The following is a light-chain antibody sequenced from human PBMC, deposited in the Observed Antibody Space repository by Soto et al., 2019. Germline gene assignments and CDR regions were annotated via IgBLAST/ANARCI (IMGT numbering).Light chain of an antibody. V-gene: IGKV3-20*01. CDR3: QQSGSSPPT. CDR2: GTT. J-gene: IGKJ4*01. Sequence: EIVLTQSPGTVSLSPGETATLSCRASQTVSSSYLAWYQQKPGQAPRLLIYGTTSRATGVPDRFSGGGSGTAFTLTISRLEPEDFAVYNCQQSGSSPPTFGGGTKVEIK. CDR1: QTVSSSY.